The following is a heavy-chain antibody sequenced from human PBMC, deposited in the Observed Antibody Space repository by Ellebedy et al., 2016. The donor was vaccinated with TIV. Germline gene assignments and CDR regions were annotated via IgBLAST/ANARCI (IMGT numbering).Heavy chain of an antibody. V-gene: IGHV3-30*03. CDR1: GFTFSSYS. Sequence: GGSLRLXXAASGFTFSSYSMNWVRQAPGKGLEWVAVISYDGSNKYYADSVKGRFTISRDNSKNTLYLQMNSLRAEDTAVYYCARDQATWNPTANDYYYYGMDVWGQGTTVTVSS. D-gene: IGHD1-1*01. CDR3: ARDQATWNPTANDYYYYGMDV. CDR2: ISYDGSNK. J-gene: IGHJ6*02.